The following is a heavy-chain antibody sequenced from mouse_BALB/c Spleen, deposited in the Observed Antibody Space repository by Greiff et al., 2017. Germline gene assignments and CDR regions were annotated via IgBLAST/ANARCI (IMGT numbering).Heavy chain of an antibody. Sequence: VQLQQPGAELVRPGASVKLSCKASGYTFTSYWINWVKQRPGQGLEWIGNIYPSDSYTNYNQKFKDKATLTVDKSSSTAYMQLSSPTSEDSAVYYCTRSDDGYYWFAYWGQGTLVTVSA. CDR2: IYPSDSYT. D-gene: IGHD2-3*01. V-gene: IGHV1-69*02. CDR1: GYTFTSYW. CDR3: TRSDDGYYWFAY. J-gene: IGHJ3*01.